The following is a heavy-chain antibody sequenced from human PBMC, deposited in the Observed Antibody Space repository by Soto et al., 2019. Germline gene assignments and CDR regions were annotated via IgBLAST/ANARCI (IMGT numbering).Heavy chain of an antibody. V-gene: IGHV3-21*01. CDR1: GFAFNNYG. CDR3: TQGTFRHDSTGYHYFDD. CDR2: ISKSDYT. D-gene: IGHD3-22*01. J-gene: IGHJ4*02. Sequence: PGGSLRLSCTVSGFAFNNYGINWVRQAPGKGLEWVSSISKSDYTYYPDSVKGRFTISRDNAKNSVSLQMNTLRVEDTAVYYCTQGTFRHDSTGYHYFDDWGQGTQVTVSS.